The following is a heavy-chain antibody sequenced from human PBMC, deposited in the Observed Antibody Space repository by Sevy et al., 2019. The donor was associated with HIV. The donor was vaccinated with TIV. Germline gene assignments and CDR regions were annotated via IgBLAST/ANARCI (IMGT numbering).Heavy chain of an antibody. CDR1: GFTFSTAW. CDR3: WVLGDSSPDAFDI. D-gene: IGHD2-21*02. J-gene: IGHJ3*02. CDR2: VKSESDGGTT. Sequence: GGSLRLSCAASGFTFSTAWMNWVRQAPGRGLEWVARVKSESDGGTTHYAAPVKGRFAISRDDSKNTVHLQMSSLTTEDTAVYYCWVLGDSSPDAFDIWGQGTMVTVSS. V-gene: IGHV3-15*01.